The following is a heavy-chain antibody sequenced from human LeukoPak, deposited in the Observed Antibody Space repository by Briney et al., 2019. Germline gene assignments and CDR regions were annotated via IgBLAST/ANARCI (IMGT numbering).Heavy chain of an antibody. CDR1: GFTLSSYE. CDR2: IKQDGSEK. V-gene: IGHV3-7*01. CDR3: ARVRQWLAPGAFDI. Sequence: GGSLRLSCAASGFTLSSYEMNWVRQAPGKGLEWEANIKQDGSEKYYVDSVKGRFTISRDNAENSLYLQMNSLRAEDTAVYYCARVRQWLAPGAFDIWGQGTMVTVSS. D-gene: IGHD6-19*01. J-gene: IGHJ3*02.